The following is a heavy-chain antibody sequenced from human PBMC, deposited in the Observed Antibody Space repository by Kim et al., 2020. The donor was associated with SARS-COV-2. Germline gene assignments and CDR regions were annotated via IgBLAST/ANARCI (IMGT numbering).Heavy chain of an antibody. CDR2: ISISGDST. CDR1: GFTFSSYA. V-gene: IGHV3-23*01. D-gene: IGHD3-10*01. CDR3: AQHNGTYYSSYYFDS. J-gene: IGHJ4*02. Sequence: GGSLRLSCAGSGFTFSSYAMSWVRQAPGKGLEWVSAISISGDSTNYADSVKGRFTISRDNSKKTLYMRMNSLRAEDTAMYYCAQHNGTYYSSYYFDSWGQGTLVTVSS.